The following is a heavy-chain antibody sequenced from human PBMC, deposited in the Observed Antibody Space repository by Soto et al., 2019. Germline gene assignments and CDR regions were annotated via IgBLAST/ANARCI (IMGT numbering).Heavy chain of an antibody. Sequence: SVKVSCKASGFTFTSSAVQWVRQARGQRLEWIGWIVVGSGNTNYAQKFQERVTITRDMSTSTAYMELSSLRSEDTAVYYCARMDDSSGRDFDYWGQGTLVTVSS. CDR2: IVVGSGNT. D-gene: IGHD3-22*01. J-gene: IGHJ4*02. CDR1: GFTFTSSA. V-gene: IGHV1-58*01. CDR3: ARMDDSSGRDFDY.